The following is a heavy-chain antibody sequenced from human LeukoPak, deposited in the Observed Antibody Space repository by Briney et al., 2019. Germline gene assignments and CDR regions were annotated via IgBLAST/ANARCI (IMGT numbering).Heavy chain of an antibody. CDR2: MNPNSGNT. CDR1: GYTFTSYD. CDR3: ARVQMATIFYYYYYMDV. J-gene: IGHJ6*03. D-gene: IGHD5-24*01. V-gene: IGHV1-8*03. Sequence: ASVTVSCKASGYTFTSYDINWVRQATGQGLEWMGWMNPNSGNTGYAQKFQGRVTITRNTSISTAYMELSSLRSEDTAVYYCARVQMATIFYYYYYMDVWGKGTTVTVSS.